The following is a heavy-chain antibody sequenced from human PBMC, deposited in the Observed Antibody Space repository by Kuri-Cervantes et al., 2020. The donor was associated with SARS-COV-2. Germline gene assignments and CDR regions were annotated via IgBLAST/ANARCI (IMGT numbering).Heavy chain of an antibody. CDR2: IYYSGST. Sequence: SETLSLTCTVSGGSISSSSYYWGWIRQPPGKGLEWIGSIYYSGSTYYNPSLKSRVTISVDTSKNQFSLKLSSVTAADTAVYYCARQAHIAAADAYWYFDLWGRGTLVTVSS. CDR3: ARQAHIAAADAYWYFDL. V-gene: IGHV4-39*01. J-gene: IGHJ2*01. CDR1: GGSISSSSYY. D-gene: IGHD6-13*01.